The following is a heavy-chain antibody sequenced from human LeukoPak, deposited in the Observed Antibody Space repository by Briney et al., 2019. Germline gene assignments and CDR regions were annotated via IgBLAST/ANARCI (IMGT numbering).Heavy chain of an antibody. CDR1: GYTLTHYH. CDR2: MKPNNGDS. Sequence: ASVKGSFKASGYTLTHYHINSVRQAPRERLERMGWMKPNNGDSGYAQKFQGRVTITSDTTISTSYMELRSLRAGDTAVYFCARATSCTASGYDYWGQGTLVTVSS. V-gene: IGHV1-8*03. CDR3: ARATSCTASGYDY. J-gene: IGHJ4*02. D-gene: IGHD2-21*02.